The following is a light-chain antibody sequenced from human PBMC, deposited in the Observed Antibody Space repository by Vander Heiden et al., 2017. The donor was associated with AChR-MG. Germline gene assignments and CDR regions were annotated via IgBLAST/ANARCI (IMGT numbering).Light chain of an antibody. CDR2: DAS. CDR1: QSVSSY. CDR3: QQRSNWPPIT. Sequence: IVLTQSPATLSLSPGERATLSCRASQSVSSYLAWYQQKPGQAPRLLIYDASNRDTGIPARFSGSGFGIDFTLTISSREHEDFAVYYCQQRSNWPPITFGQGTLLEIK. V-gene: IGKV3-11*01. J-gene: IGKJ5*01.